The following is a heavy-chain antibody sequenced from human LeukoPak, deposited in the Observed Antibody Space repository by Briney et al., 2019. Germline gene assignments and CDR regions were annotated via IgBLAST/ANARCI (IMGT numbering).Heavy chain of an antibody. J-gene: IGHJ5*02. CDR1: GGSLSSNIYY. CDR3: ASSLDYSSSWYSYFDP. D-gene: IGHD6-13*01. Sequence: SETLSLTCTVSGGSLSSNIYYWGWIRQPPGEGLEWIGNIYYSGNTNYNPSLKSRVTISADTSKNQFSLRLNSVTAADTAVYYCASSLDYSSSWYSYFDPWGQGTLVTVSS. V-gene: IGHV4-39*01. CDR2: IYYSGNT.